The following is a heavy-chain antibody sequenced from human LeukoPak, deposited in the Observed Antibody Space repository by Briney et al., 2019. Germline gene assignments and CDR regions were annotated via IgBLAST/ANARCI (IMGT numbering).Heavy chain of an antibody. V-gene: IGHV3-7*03. CDR2: IKQDGSEK. CDR1: GFTFSSYW. J-gene: IGHJ4*02. CDR3: ASRFYDSSGYYYRRFDY. Sequence: GGSLRLSCAASGFTFSSYWMSWVRQAPGKGLEWVANIKQDGSEKYYVDSVKGRFTISRDNAKNSLYLQMNSLRAEDTAVYYCASRFYDSSGYYYRRFDYWGQGTLVTVSS. D-gene: IGHD3-22*01.